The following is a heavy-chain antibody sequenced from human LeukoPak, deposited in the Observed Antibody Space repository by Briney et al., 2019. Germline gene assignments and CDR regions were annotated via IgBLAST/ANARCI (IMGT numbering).Heavy chain of an antibody. Sequence: GGYLRLSCAASGFTVSSNYMSWVRQAPGKGLEWVSFIYSAGNTYYADFVKGRFTISRHTSKNTLYLQMNSLRAEDTAVYYCARASGYSGSRRWFDPWGQGTLVTVSS. CDR3: ARASGYSGSRRWFDP. D-gene: IGHD5-12*01. J-gene: IGHJ5*02. V-gene: IGHV3-53*04. CDR1: GFTVSSNY. CDR2: IYSAGNT.